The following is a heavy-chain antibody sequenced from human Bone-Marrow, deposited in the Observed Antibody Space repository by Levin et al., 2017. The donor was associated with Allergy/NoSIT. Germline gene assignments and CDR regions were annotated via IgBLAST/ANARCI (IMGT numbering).Heavy chain of an antibody. J-gene: IGHJ4*02. CDR3: ATFSAFDTSGFYFDY. CDR1: GYTLTEFS. V-gene: IGHV1-24*01. D-gene: IGHD3-3*01. Sequence: ASVKVSCKVSGYTLTEFSMHWVRQAPGKGLEWMGGFDPEDGEIIYPQKFKGRVTMTEDTSTDTAYMDLSSLRSEDTAVYYCATFSAFDTSGFYFDYWGQGTLVTVSS. CDR2: FDPEDGEI.